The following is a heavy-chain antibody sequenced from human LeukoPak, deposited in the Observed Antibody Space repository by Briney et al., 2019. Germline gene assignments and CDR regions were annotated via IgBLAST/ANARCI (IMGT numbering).Heavy chain of an antibody. J-gene: IGHJ6*03. Sequence: GGSLRLSCAASGFTFSSYAMHWVRQAPGKGLEWVAVISYDGSNKYYADSVKGRFTISRDNSKNTLYLQMNSLRAEDTAVYYCARDQGYYGSGSRDYYYYMDVWGKGTTVTVSS. V-gene: IGHV3-30-3*01. D-gene: IGHD3-10*01. CDR2: ISYDGSNK. CDR3: ARDQGYYGSGSRDYYYYMDV. CDR1: GFTFSSYA.